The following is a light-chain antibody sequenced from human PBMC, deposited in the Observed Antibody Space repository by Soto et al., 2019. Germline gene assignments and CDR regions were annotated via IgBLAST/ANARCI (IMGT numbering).Light chain of an antibody. Sequence: DIVMTQSPDSLAVSLGERATINCKSSQSVLYSSNNKNYLAWYQQKPGQPPKLLIFWASTRESGVPDRFSGSGSGPDFTLTISSLQAEDVAVYYCQKYYSTPQTFGGGTKVEIK. CDR1: QSVLYSSNNKNY. V-gene: IGKV4-1*01. J-gene: IGKJ4*01. CDR3: QKYYSTPQT. CDR2: WAS.